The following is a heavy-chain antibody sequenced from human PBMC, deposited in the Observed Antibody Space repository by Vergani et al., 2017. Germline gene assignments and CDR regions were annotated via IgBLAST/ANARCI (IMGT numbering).Heavy chain of an antibody. CDR3: EVDRRARPPGINWFDP. CDR1: GFTFSSYG. CDR2: IKQGGSGK. V-gene: IGHV3-7*01. J-gene: IGHJ5*02. Sequence: EVQLVESGGGLVQPGGSLRLSCAASGFTFSSYGMSWVRQAPGKGLKWVANIKQGGSGKYYVDSVKGRFTISRDNANNSLYLQMNSLRAEDTAVYYCEVDRRARPPGINWFDPWGQGTLVTVSS.